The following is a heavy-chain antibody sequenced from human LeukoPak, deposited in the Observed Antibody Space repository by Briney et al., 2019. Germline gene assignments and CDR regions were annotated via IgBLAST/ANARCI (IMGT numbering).Heavy chain of an antibody. D-gene: IGHD5-12*01. CDR1: GGTFSSYA. CDR3: AGERMAWISPTRDHYYYYGMDV. Sequence: SVKVSCKASGGTFSSYAISWVRQAPGQGLEWMGRIIPIFGIANYAQKFQGRVTITADKSTSTAYMELSSLRSEDTAVYYCAGERMAWISPTRDHYYYYGMDVWGQGTTVTVSS. V-gene: IGHV1-69*04. CDR2: IIPIFGIA. J-gene: IGHJ6*02.